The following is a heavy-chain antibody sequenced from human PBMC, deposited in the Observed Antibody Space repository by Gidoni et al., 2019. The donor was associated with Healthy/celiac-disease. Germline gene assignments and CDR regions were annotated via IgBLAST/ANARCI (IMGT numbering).Heavy chain of an antibody. V-gene: IGHV1-69*01. D-gene: IGHD6-19*01. Sequence: QVQLVQSGAEVKKPGSSVKVSCKASGGTFSSYAISWVRQAPGQGLEWRGGIIPIFGTANYAQKFQGRVTITADESTSTAYMELSSLRSEDTAVYYCARGIAVAGNRPDWFDPWGQGTLVTVSS. CDR2: IIPIFGTA. CDR1: GGTFSSYA. J-gene: IGHJ5*02. CDR3: ARGIAVAGNRPDWFDP.